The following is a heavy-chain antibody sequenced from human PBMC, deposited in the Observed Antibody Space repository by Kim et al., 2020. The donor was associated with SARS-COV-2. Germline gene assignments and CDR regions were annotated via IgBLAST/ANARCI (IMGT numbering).Heavy chain of an antibody. CDR2: ISWNSGSI. CDR1: GFTFDDYA. Sequence: GGSLRLSCAASGFTFDDYAMHWVRQAPGKGLEWVSGISWNSGSIGYADSVKGRFTISRDNAKNSLYLQMNSLRAEDTALYYCAKDIHNGLGSSCPYGMDVWGQGTTVTVSS. CDR3: AKDIHNGLGSSCPYGMDV. J-gene: IGHJ6*02. D-gene: IGHD6-13*01. V-gene: IGHV3-9*01.